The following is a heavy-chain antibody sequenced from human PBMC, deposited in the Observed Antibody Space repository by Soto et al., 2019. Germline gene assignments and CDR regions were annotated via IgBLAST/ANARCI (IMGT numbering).Heavy chain of an antibody. Sequence: GGSLRLSCAASGFTFSSYGMHWVRQAPGKGLEWVAVISYDGSNKYYADSVKGRFTISRDNSKNTLYLQMNSLRAEDTAVYYCAKDNLFGGSYYYYYGMDVWGQGTTVTVSS. CDR1: GFTFSSYG. CDR3: AKDNLFGGSYYYYYGMDV. D-gene: IGHD1-26*01. CDR2: ISYDGSNK. J-gene: IGHJ6*02. V-gene: IGHV3-30*18.